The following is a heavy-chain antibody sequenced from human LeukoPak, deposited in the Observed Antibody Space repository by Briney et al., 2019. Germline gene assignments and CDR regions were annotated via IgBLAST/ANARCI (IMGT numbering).Heavy chain of an antibody. J-gene: IGHJ4*02. CDR3: ARAVVATPDTFFDY. V-gene: IGHV3-21*01. Sequence: PGGSLRLSCAASGFTFSSYDMSWVRQAPGKGLEWVSGITYSSGYTYYADSVKGRFTISRDNAKNSLYLQMNSLRAEDTAVYYCARAVVATPDTFFDYWGQGTLVTVSS. CDR2: ITYSSGYT. CDR1: GFTFSSYD. D-gene: IGHD5-12*01.